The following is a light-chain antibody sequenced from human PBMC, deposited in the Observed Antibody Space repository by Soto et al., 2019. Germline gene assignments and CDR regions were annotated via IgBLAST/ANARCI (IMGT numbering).Light chain of an antibody. V-gene: IGKV3-15*01. Sequence: ETVMTQSPATLSVSPGERVTLSCRASQSVSNNLAWYQQKPGQAPRLLIYGASTSATGIPVRFSGSGSGTEFTLTISSLQSEDFAVYYCQQYKNWPPYTFGQGTKLEIK. CDR3: QQYKNWPPYT. CDR1: QSVSNN. CDR2: GAS. J-gene: IGKJ2*01.